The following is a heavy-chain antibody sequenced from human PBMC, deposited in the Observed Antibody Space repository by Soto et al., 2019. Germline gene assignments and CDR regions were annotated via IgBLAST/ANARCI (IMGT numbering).Heavy chain of an antibody. J-gene: IGHJ3*01. CDR3: ARDQLYDNDISGRPLNAFDV. Sequence: GGSLRLSCAASGFTFSNYAMSWGRQAPGKGLEWVSGITGSGDSTDYADSVKGRFTISRDNSKNTLYLHMSSLRAEDTAVYYCARDQLYDNDISGRPLNAFDVWGQGTMVTVSS. V-gene: IGHV3-23*01. CDR1: GFTFSNYA. CDR2: ITGSGDST. D-gene: IGHD3-22*01.